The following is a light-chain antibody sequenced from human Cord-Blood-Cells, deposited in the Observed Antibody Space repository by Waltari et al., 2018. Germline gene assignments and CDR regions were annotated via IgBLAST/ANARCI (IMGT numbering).Light chain of an antibody. Sequence: QSALTQPASVSGSPGQSITISCTGTSSDVGGYNYVSWYQQHPGKAPKLMIYEVSNRPSGVSTRFSGSKSGNTASLTISVLQAEDEADYYCSSYTSSSTYVVFGGGTKLTVL. J-gene: IGLJ2*01. CDR1: SSDVGGYNY. CDR2: EVS. CDR3: SSYTSSSTYVV. V-gene: IGLV2-14*01.